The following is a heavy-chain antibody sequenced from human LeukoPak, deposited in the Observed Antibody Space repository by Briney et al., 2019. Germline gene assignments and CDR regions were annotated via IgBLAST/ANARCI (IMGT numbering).Heavy chain of an antibody. J-gene: IGHJ5*02. D-gene: IGHD6-19*01. CDR2: IYSDGST. CDR1: GFIVSSNY. V-gene: IGHV3-53*01. Sequence: GGSLRLSCAASGFIVSSNYMSWVRQAPGKGLEWVSVIYSDGSTYYADSVKGRFTISRDNSKNTLYLQMNSLRAEDTAVYYCARDQSSVAGTTYNWFDPWGQGTLVTVSS. CDR3: ARDQSSVAGTTYNWFDP.